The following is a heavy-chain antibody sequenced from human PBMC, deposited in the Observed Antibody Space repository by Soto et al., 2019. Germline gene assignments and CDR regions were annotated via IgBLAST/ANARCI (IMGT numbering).Heavy chain of an antibody. J-gene: IGHJ5*02. CDR3: ARADDYKSSWFDP. CDR2: IHYSGST. CDR1: GGSVSSVNYY. Sequence: SETLSLTCIVSGGSVSSVNYYWSWIRQPPGKGLEWIAYIHYSGSTNYNPSLKSRVSMSLVTSKNQFSLKLISVTAADTAMYYCARADDYKSSWFDPWGQGTLVTVSS. V-gene: IGHV4-61*01. D-gene: IGHD4-4*01.